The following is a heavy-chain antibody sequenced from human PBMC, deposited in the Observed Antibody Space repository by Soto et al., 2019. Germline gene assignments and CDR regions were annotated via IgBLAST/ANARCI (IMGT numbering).Heavy chain of an antibody. CDR1: GGTFNNYP. CDR2: SIPIFGTA. D-gene: IGHD5-12*01. J-gene: IGHJ6*02. Sequence: SVKVSCKASGGTFNNYPITWVRQAPGEGLEWMGGSIPIFGTANYAQKFQGRVTISVDESTSTAYMELSSLRSEDTAVYYGARGRGYSGDDHYYYFDMDVWGQGTTVTVSS. V-gene: IGHV1-69*13. CDR3: ARGRGYSGDDHYYYFDMDV.